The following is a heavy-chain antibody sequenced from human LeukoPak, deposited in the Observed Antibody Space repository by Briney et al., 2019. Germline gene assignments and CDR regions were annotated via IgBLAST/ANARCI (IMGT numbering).Heavy chain of an antibody. CDR2: IYSGGNT. Sequence: GGSLRLSCAASGFTVSNNFMTWVRQAPGKGPECVSVIYSGGNTYYADSVKGRFTISTDNSKNTLYLQMNSLRAADTAVYYCVRKSDSLMVRGGDCWGQGALVSVSS. CDR1: GFTVSNNF. CDR3: VRKSDSLMVRGGDC. D-gene: IGHD3-10*01. J-gene: IGHJ4*02. V-gene: IGHV3-66*01.